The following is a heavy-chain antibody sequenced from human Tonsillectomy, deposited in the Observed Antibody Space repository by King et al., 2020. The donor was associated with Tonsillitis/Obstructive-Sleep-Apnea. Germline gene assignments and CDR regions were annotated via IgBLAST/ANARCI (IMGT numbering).Heavy chain of an antibody. Sequence: VQLQESGPGLVKPSETLSLTCTVSGGSISSYYWSWIRQPPGKGLEWIGYIYYSGSTNYNPSLKSRDTISVDTSKNQFSLKLSSVTAAATAVYYCARVSYDFWSGYEHWYFDLWGRGTLVTVSS. V-gene: IGHV4-59*01. CDR1: GGSISSYY. J-gene: IGHJ2*01. CDR2: IYYSGST. D-gene: IGHD3-3*01. CDR3: ARVSYDFWSGYEHWYFDL.